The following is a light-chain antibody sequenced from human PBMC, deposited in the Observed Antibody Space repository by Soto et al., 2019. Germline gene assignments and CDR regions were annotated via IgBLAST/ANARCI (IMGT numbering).Light chain of an antibody. V-gene: IGKV4-1*01. Sequence: DIVMTQSPDSLAVSLGERDTINCKSSQNVLYSFNNKNYLAWYQQKVGQPPQLLIYWASTRESGVPDRFSGSGSGTDFTLTISGLQAEDVAVYYCHQYFTPPYTFGQGTKLEIK. CDR1: QNVLYSFNNKNY. J-gene: IGKJ2*01. CDR3: HQYFTPPYT. CDR2: WAS.